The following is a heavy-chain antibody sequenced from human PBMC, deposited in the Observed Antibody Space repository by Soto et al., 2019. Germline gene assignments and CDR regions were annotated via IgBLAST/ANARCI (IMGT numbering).Heavy chain of an antibody. CDR3: ARDSSYCSSTSCYLGPWVPTKYGMDV. V-gene: IGHV1-18*04. Sequence: ASVKVSCKASGYTFTSYGISWVRQAPGQGLEWMGWISAYNGNTNYAQKLQGRVTMTTDTSTSTAYMELRSLRSDDTAVYYCARDSSYCSSTSCYLGPWVPTKYGMDVWGQGXTVTVSS. D-gene: IGHD2-2*01. CDR1: GYTFTSYG. CDR2: ISAYNGNT. J-gene: IGHJ6*02.